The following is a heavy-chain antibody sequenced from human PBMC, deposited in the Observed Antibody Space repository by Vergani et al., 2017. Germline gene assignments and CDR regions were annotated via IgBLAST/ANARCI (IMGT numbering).Heavy chain of an antibody. Sequence: EVQLLESGGGLVQPGGSLRLSCAASGFTFSSYAMSWVGQLPGKGLEWVSAISGSGGSTYYADSVKGRFTISRDNSKTTLYLQMNSLRAEDTAVYYCAKSWDTGGSYFWFDYWGQGTLVTVSS. J-gene: IGHJ4*02. D-gene: IGHD1-26*01. CDR3: AKSWDTGGSYFWFDY. CDR2: ISGSGGST. V-gene: IGHV3-23*01. CDR1: GFTFSSYA.